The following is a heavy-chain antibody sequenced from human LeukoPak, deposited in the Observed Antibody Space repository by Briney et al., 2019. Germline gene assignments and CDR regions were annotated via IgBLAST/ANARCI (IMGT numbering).Heavy chain of an antibody. CDR3: ARAGVAARLTPFDY. CDR2: IIPIFGTA. V-gene: IGHV1-69*01. D-gene: IGHD6-6*01. Sequence: SSVKVSCKASGGTFSSYAISWVRQAPGQGLEWMGGIIPIFGTANYAQKFQGRVTITADESTSTAYMELSSLRSEDTAVYYCARAGVAARLTPFDYWGQGTPVTVSS. CDR1: GGTFSSYA. J-gene: IGHJ4*02.